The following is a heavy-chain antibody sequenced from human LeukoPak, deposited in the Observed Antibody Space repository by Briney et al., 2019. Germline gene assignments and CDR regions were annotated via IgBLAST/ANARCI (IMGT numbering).Heavy chain of an antibody. CDR3: ARGGGYSGYENWSDP. D-gene: IGHD5-12*01. CDR1: GFTFSSYW. CDR2: IKQDGSEK. J-gene: IGHJ5*02. Sequence: GGSLRLSCAASGFTFSSYWMSWVRQAPGKGLEWVANIKQDGSEKYYVDSVKGRFTISRDNAKNSLYLQMNSLRAEDTAVYYCARGGGYSGYENWSDPWGQGTLVTVSS. V-gene: IGHV3-7*01.